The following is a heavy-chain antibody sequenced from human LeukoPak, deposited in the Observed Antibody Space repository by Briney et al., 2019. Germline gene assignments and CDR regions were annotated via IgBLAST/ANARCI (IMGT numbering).Heavy chain of an antibody. CDR3: ARHGILTGYSDY. V-gene: IGHV4-39*01. J-gene: IGHJ4*02. CDR2: IYYSGST. CDR1: GGSISSSSYY. D-gene: IGHD3-9*01. Sequence: PSETLSLTCTVSGGSISSSSYYWGWIRQPPGKGLEWIGSIYYSGSTYYNPSLKSRVTISVDTSKNQFSLKLSSVTAADTAVYYCARHGILTGYSDYWGQGTLVTVSS.